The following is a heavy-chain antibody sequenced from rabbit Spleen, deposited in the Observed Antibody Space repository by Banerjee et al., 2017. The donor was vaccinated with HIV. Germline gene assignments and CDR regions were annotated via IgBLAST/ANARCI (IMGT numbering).Heavy chain of an antibody. CDR2: IDLVFGTT. D-gene: IGHD8-1*01. CDR3: ARDGAGGSYFAL. Sequence: QEQLVESGGDLIQPGGSLKVSCKASGFDFSKYGMSWVRQAPGKGLEWIGYIDLVFGTTYYATWANGRFTISSHNAQNTAFLQMTSLTAADTATYFCARDGAGGSYFALWGQGTLVTVS. V-gene: IGHV1S47*01. CDR1: GFDFSKYG. J-gene: IGHJ4*01.